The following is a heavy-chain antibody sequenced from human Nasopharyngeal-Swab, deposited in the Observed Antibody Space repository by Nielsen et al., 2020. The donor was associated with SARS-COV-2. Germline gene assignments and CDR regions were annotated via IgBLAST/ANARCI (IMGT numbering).Heavy chain of an antibody. CDR2: ISSSSSYI. J-gene: IGHJ6*03. Sequence: GESLKISCAASGFTFSSYSMNWVRQAPGKGLEWVSSISSSSSYIYYADSVKGRFTISRDNAKNSLYLQMNSLRAEDTAVHYCARDRTNDYYYYMDVWGKGTTVTVSS. CDR1: GFTFSSYS. V-gene: IGHV3-21*01. D-gene: IGHD1-1*01. CDR3: ARDRTNDYYYYMDV.